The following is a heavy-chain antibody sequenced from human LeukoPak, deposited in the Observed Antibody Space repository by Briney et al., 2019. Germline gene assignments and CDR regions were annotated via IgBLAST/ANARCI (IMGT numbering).Heavy chain of an antibody. Sequence: QAGGSLRLSCAASGFTFSSYCMHWVRQAPGKGRVWVSRINTDGRSASYAESVTGRFTVSRDNAKNTLSLQMKSLGPEDTAVYYCTRDWKDLATARVFDYWGQGTLVTVSS. D-gene: IGHD1-26*01. J-gene: IGHJ4*02. CDR1: GFTFSSYC. CDR2: INTDGRSA. V-gene: IGHV3-74*01. CDR3: TRDWKDLATARVFDY.